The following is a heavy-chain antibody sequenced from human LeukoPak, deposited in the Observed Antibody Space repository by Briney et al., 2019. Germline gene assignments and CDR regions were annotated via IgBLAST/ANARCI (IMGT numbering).Heavy chain of an antibody. CDR1: GYTFTSYD. D-gene: IGHD3-22*01. CDR2: LKPNSGNT. CDR3: ARDYFETSGAISSFYLLDV. J-gene: IGHJ6*02. Sequence: ASVKVSCKASGYTFTSYDINWVRQAPGQGLEWMGWLKPNSGNTGYAQKFQGRVTMTRDTSTDTAYLELRSLRSEDTAVYYCARDYFETSGAISSFYLLDVWGLGTTVTVSS. V-gene: IGHV1-8*01.